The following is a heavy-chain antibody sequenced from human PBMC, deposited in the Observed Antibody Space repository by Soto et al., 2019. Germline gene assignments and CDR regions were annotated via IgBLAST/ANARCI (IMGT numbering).Heavy chain of an antibody. CDR1: GGSFSGYY. D-gene: IGHD3-10*01. CDR2: INHSGST. Sequence: PSETLSLTSAVYGGSFSGYYWTWIRQPPGTGLEWIGEINHSGSTNYNPSLKSRVTISVDTSKNQFSLKLTSVTAADTAVYYCARDKITSLFDYWGQGTPVTVPS. CDR3: ARDKITSLFDY. J-gene: IGHJ4*02. V-gene: IGHV4-34*01.